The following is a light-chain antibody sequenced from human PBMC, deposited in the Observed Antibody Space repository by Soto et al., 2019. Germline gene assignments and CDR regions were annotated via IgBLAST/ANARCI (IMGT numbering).Light chain of an antibody. CDR2: KTS. Sequence: DIQMTQSPSTLSASVGDSVTITCRASQTVSSWLAWYQQKSGKAPKLLIYKTSNLQSGVPSRFSVCGSGTEFTLSISSLQPDAFATYYCQQYNGYPWTFGQGTRVEIK. CDR3: QQYNGYPWT. CDR1: QTVSSW. J-gene: IGKJ1*01. V-gene: IGKV1-5*03.